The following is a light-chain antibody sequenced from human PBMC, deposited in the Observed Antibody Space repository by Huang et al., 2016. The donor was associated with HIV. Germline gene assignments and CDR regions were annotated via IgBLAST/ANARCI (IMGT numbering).Light chain of an antibody. CDR1: QSVLDNSNNKHY. CDR3: QQYYNSPRT. Sequence: DIVMTQSPDSLAVSLGERATINCKSSQSVLDNSNNKHYLTWYQQKPGKPPKLLIYWAATRESGVPDRFNGSGSGTNFTLTISSLQAEDVAVYYCQQYYNSPRTFGQGTKVEIK. CDR2: WAA. V-gene: IGKV4-1*01. J-gene: IGKJ1*01.